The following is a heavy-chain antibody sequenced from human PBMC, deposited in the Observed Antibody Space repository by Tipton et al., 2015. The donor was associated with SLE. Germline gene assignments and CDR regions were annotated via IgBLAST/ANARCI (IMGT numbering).Heavy chain of an antibody. Sequence: TLSLTCSVSGGSISSGGYYWSWIRQYPGKGLEWIGYIYYRGTTHYNPSLESRASISVDTSRNQFSLKLSSVTAADTAVYYCARTNRLPYRVYFDSWGQGTLVTVSS. CDR2: IYYRGTT. J-gene: IGHJ4*02. CDR1: GGSISSGGYY. CDR3: ARTNRLPYRVYFDS. V-gene: IGHV4-31*03. D-gene: IGHD1-14*01.